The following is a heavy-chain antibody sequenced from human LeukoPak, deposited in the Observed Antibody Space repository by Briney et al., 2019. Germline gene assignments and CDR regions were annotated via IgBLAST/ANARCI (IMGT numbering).Heavy chain of an antibody. D-gene: IGHD2-2*03. Sequence: GGSLRLSCAASGFTFSSYAMSWVRQAPGKGLEWVSAISGSGGSTYYADSVKGRFTISRDNAKNSLYLQMNSLRAEGTAVYYCARMDYLYYFDYWGQGTLVTVSS. CDR1: GFTFSSYA. V-gene: IGHV3-23*01. J-gene: IGHJ4*02. CDR3: ARMDYLYYFDY. CDR2: ISGSGGST.